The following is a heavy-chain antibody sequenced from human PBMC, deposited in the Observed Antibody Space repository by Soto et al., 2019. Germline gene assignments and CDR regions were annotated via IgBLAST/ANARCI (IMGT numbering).Heavy chain of an antibody. Sequence: GGSLRLSCAASGFTFSSYWMHLVRQAPGKVLVWVSRINSDGSSTSYADSVKGRFTISRDNAKNTLYLQMNSLRAEDTAVYYCARTYRMVRELDHWGHGTLVTVSS. V-gene: IGHV3-74*01. D-gene: IGHD3-10*01. CDR1: GFTFSSYW. J-gene: IGHJ5*02. CDR3: ARTYRMVRELDH. CDR2: INSDGSST.